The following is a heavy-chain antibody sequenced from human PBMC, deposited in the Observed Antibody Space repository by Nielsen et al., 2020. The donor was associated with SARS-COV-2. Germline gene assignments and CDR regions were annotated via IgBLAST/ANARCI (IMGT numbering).Heavy chain of an antibody. D-gene: IGHD6-13*01. CDR2: IFYSGST. J-gene: IGHJ2*01. V-gene: IGHV4-59*13. Sequence: SETLSLTCTVSGGSISSYYWSWIRQPPGKGLEWIGYIFYSGSTNYNPSLKSRLNLSVDTSKNQFSLKLNSVTAADTAVYYCARSIIAAAGRNWYFDLWGRGTLATVSS. CDR3: ARSIIAAAGRNWYFDL. CDR1: GGSISSYY.